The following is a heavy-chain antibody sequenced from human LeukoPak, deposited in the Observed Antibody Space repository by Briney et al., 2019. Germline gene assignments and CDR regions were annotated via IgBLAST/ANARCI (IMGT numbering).Heavy chain of an antibody. CDR1: GFTFSSYA. V-gene: IGHV3-23*01. Sequence: GGSLRLSCAASGFTFSSYAMSWVRQAPGKGLEWVSAISGSGGSTYHADSVKGRFTISRDNSKNTLYLQMNSLRAEDTAVYYCAKDPFGHYGMDVWGQGTTVTVSS. D-gene: IGHD3-16*01. CDR3: AKDPFGHYGMDV. CDR2: ISGSGGST. J-gene: IGHJ6*02.